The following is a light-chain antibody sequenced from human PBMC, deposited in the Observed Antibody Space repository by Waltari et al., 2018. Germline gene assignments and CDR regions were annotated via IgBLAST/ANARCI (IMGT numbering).Light chain of an antibody. V-gene: IGKV1-5*03. J-gene: IGKJ1*01. CDR2: KAS. CDR3: QEYVDDLWT. Sequence: DILMTQSPPTLSASMGDRVTITCRASRDISTKLAWYQQKPGRDPTLLIYKASSLESVVPARFSGSGSGTEFTLTISTLQPDDFATYYCQEYVDDLWTFGQGTKVEIK. CDR1: RDISTK.